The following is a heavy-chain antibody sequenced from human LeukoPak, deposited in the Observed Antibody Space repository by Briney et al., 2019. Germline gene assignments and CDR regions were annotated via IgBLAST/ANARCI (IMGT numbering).Heavy chain of an antibody. CDR1: GFTFSSYA. V-gene: IGHV3-30*04. CDR2: ISYDGSNK. J-gene: IGHJ4*02. D-gene: IGHD1-26*01. Sequence: PGGSLRLSCAASGFTFSSYAMHWVRQAPGKGLEWVAVISYDGSNKYYADSVKGRFTISRDNSKNTLYLQMNSLRAEDTAVYYCARRGRGSYYVSRLFDYWGQGTLVTVSS. CDR3: ARRGRGSYYVSRLFDY.